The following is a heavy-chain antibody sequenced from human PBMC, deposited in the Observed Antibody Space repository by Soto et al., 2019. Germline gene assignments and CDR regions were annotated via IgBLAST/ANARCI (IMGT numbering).Heavy chain of an antibody. CDR2: ISSDEKIK. CDR1: GFIFSNFG. CDR3: ARGLRSVLDY. Sequence: VGSLRLSCVASGFIFSNFGMHWVRQAPGKGLEWVAVISSDEKIKQYADSVRGRFAISRDNSKNTLYLQMTSLRAEDTAIYYCARGLRSVLDYWGQGTLVTVSS. J-gene: IGHJ4*02. V-gene: IGHV3-33*01.